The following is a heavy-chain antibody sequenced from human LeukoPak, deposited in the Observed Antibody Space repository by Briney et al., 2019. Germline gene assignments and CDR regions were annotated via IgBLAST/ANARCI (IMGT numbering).Heavy chain of an antibody. Sequence: SETLSLTCTVSGGSLSSSSYYWGWIRQPPGKGLEWIGSIYYTGSTYHNPSLRSRITISVDTSKNQFSLKLSFVTAADAAVYYCARHPRVELADPGAPHIWGQGTMVTVSS. J-gene: IGHJ3*02. V-gene: IGHV4-39*01. CDR1: GGSLSSSSYY. D-gene: IGHD5-24*01. CDR3: ARHPRVELADPGAPHI. CDR2: IYYTGST.